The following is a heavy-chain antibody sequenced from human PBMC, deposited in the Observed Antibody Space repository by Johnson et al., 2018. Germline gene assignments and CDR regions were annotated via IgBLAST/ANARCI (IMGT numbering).Heavy chain of an antibody. CDR3: ARGSGDSSWTDAFDN. J-gene: IGHJ3*02. V-gene: IGHV1-8*01. Sequence: QVQLVQSGAEVKRPGASVKVSCKASGYTFTSYDFNWVRQATGQGLEWMGWMKSDSGDTGYAQKFQGRVTMTRNISISTVYMELSRLRSEDTAVYYCARGSGDSSWTDAFDNLGPRTMVTV. CDR2: MKSDSGDT. CDR1: GYTFTSYD. D-gene: IGHD3-22*01.